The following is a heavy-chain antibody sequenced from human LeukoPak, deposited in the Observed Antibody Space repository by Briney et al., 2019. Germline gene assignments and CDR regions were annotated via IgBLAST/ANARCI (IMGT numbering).Heavy chain of an antibody. CDR3: AKSASTTVIPSYYYYGMDV. V-gene: IGHV3-23*01. D-gene: IGHD4-17*01. Sequence: GGSLRLSCAASGFTFSSYAMSWVRQAPGKGLEWVSVISGSGGSTYYTDSVKGRFTISRDNSRNTLYLQMNSLRGEDTAVYYCAKSASTTVIPSYYYYGMDVWGQGTTVTVSS. CDR1: GFTFSSYA. CDR2: ISGSGGST. J-gene: IGHJ6*02.